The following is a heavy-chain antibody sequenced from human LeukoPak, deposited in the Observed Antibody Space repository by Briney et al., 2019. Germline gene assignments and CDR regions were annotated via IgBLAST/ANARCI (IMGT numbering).Heavy chain of an antibody. CDR2: IKQDGSEK. Sequence: GGSLRLSCAASGFTFSSYWMSWVRQAPGKGLEWVANIKQDGSEKYYVDSVKGRFTISRDNAKNSLYLQMNSLRAEDTAVYYCARVSYYDYVWGSYRPYWYFDLWGRGTLVTVSS. CDR1: GFTFSSYW. V-gene: IGHV3-7*01. J-gene: IGHJ2*01. D-gene: IGHD3-16*02. CDR3: ARVSYYDYVWGSYRPYWYFDL.